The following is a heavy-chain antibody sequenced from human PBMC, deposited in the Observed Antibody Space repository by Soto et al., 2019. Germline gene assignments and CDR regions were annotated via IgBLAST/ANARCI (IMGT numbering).Heavy chain of an antibody. CDR2: INWNSDTI. CDR3: ARQINGDYTAFDI. D-gene: IGHD4-17*01. J-gene: IGHJ3*02. Sequence: GGSLRLSCAASGFTSHDYAMHWIRQAPGKGLEWVSGINWNSDTIGYAGSVKGRFTISRDNAKNSLYLQMNTLRAEDTAVYYCARQINGDYTAFDIWGQGTLVTVSS. V-gene: IGHV3-9*02. CDR1: GFTSHDYA.